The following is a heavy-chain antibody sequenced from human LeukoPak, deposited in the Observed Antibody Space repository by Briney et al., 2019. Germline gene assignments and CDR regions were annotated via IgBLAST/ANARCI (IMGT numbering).Heavy chain of an antibody. CDR2: IIPIFGTA. V-gene: IGHV1-69*13. Sequence: ASVKVSCKASGGTFSSYAISWVRQAPGQGLEWMGGIIPIFGTANYAQKFQGRVTITADESTSTAYMELSSLRSGDTAVYYCARERMNAFDIWGQGTMVTVSS. D-gene: IGHD2-15*01. CDR1: GGTFSSYA. J-gene: IGHJ3*02. CDR3: ARERMNAFDI.